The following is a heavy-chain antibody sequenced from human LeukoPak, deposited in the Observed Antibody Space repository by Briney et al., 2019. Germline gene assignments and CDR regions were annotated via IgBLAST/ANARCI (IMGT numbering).Heavy chain of an antibody. CDR3: ARDRSLGIIDY. V-gene: IGHV4-59*01. D-gene: IGHD3-16*01. CDR2: IYYSGTT. Sequence: PSETLSLTCIVSGDSISNYYWSWIRQPPGKGLEWIGCIYYSGTTKYNPSLKSRVTLSVDASKNHFSLNLTSVTAADTAVYYCARDRSLGIIDYWGQGTLVTVSS. CDR1: GDSISNYY. J-gene: IGHJ4*02.